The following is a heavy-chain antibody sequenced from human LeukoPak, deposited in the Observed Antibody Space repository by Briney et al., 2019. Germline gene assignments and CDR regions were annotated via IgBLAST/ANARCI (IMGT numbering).Heavy chain of an antibody. CDR2: IYYSGSA. D-gene: IGHD6-19*01. CDR1: GGSISSSSYY. J-gene: IGHJ6*03. Sequence: KPSETLSLTCTVSGGSISSSSYYWGWIRQPPGKGLEWIGSIYYSGSAYYNPSLKSRVTISVDTSKNQFSLKLSSVTAADTAVYYCARTGIAVAGTSLENYYYYVDVWGKGTTVTVSS. V-gene: IGHV4-39*01. CDR3: ARTGIAVAGTSLENYYYYVDV.